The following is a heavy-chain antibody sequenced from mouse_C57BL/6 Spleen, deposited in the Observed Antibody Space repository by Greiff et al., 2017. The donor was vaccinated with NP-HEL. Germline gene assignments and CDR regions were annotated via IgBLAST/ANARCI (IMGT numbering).Heavy chain of an antibody. CDR3: ATPPSLRSPRFAY. Sequence: QVQLQQSGAELMKPGASVKLSCKATGYTFTGYWIEWVKQRPGHGLEWIGEILPGSGSTNYIEKFKGKATFTADTSSNTAYMQLSSLTTEDSAIYYYATPPSLRSPRFAYWGQGTLVTVSA. J-gene: IGHJ3*01. CDR2: ILPGSGST. CDR1: GYTFTGYW. V-gene: IGHV1-9*01. D-gene: IGHD1-1*01.